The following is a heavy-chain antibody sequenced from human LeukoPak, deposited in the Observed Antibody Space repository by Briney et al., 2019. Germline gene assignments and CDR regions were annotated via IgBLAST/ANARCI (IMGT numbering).Heavy chain of an antibody. CDR3: TTEDSGYDRGAFDI. CDR1: GFTFSNAW. Sequence: GGSLRLSCAASGFTFSNAWMSWFRQAPGKGLEWVGRIKSKTDGGTTDYAAPVKGRFTISRDDSKNTLYLQMNSLKTEDTAVYYCTTEDSGYDRGAFDIWGQGTMVTVSS. D-gene: IGHD5-12*01. J-gene: IGHJ3*02. V-gene: IGHV3-15*01. CDR2: IKSKTDGGTT.